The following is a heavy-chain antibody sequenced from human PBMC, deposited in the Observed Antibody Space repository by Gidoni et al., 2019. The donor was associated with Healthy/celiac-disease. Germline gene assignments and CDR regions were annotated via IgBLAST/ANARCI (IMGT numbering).Heavy chain of an antibody. CDR3: TTSLAAANKDNENYYYYYMDV. Sequence: EVQLVESGGGLVKPGGSLRLSCAASGFTFSNAWMSWVRQAPGKGLEWVGRIKSKTDGGTTDYAAPVKGRFTISRDDSKNTLYLQMNSLKTEDTAVYYCTTSLAAANKDNENYYYYYMDVWGKGTTVTVSS. V-gene: IGHV3-15*01. CDR2: IKSKTDGGTT. D-gene: IGHD6-13*01. CDR1: GFTFSNAW. J-gene: IGHJ6*03.